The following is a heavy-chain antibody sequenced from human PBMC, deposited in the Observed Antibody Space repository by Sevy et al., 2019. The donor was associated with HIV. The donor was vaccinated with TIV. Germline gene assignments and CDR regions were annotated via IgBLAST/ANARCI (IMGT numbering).Heavy chain of an antibody. CDR2: IRYDGSNK. D-gene: IGHD2-8*02. V-gene: IGHV3-30*02. J-gene: IGHJ3*02. CDR3: VRDRKVVLFLYAIPFDAFDI. CDR1: GFTFSNYG. Sequence: GGSLRLSCAASGFTFSNYGIHWVRQAPGKGLEWVAFIRYDGSNKYYADSVKGRFTISRDNSKNTLYLQMNSLRAEDTAVYYCVRDRKVVLFLYAIPFDAFDIWGQGTMVTVSS.